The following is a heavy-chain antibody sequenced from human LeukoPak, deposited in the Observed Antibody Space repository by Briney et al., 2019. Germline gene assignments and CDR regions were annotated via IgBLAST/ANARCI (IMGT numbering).Heavy chain of an antibody. Sequence: GGSLRLSCAASGFTFSSYAMSWVRQAPGKGLEWVANIKQDGSEKYYVDSVKGRFTISRDNAKNSLYLQMNSLRAEDTAVYYCARVRRGTNPLSDYWGQGTLVTVSS. CDR3: ARVRRGTNPLSDY. J-gene: IGHJ4*02. CDR1: GFTFSSYA. CDR2: IKQDGSEK. V-gene: IGHV3-7*01. D-gene: IGHD2-15*01.